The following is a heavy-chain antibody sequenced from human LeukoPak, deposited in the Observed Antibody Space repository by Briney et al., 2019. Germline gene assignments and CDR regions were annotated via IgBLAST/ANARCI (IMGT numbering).Heavy chain of an antibody. Sequence: PGGSPRLSCAASGFTFDDYAMHWVRQAPGKGLEWVSGISWNSGSIGYADSVKGRFTISRDNAKNSLYLQMNSLRAEDTALYYCAKEGYYGPDYWGQGTLVTVSS. CDR1: GFTFDDYA. J-gene: IGHJ4*02. D-gene: IGHD3-22*01. CDR3: AKEGYYGPDY. V-gene: IGHV3-9*01. CDR2: ISWNSGSI.